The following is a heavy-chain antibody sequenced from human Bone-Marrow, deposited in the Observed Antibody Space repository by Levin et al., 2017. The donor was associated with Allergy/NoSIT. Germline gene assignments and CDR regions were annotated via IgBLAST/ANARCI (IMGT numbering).Heavy chain of an antibody. V-gene: IGHV4-61*02. J-gene: IGHJ5*02. CDR3: ARAGGSGTYYPNWFDP. CDR1: GGSITSGGYY. D-gene: IGHD3-10*01. CDR2: IYSSGSA. Sequence: SETLSLTCTVSGGSITSGGYYWSWIRQPAGKGLEWIGRIYSSGSANYNPSLMSRVTISLDTSKNQFSLRLSSVAAADTAVYYCARAGGSGTYYPNWFDPWGQGTLVTVSS.